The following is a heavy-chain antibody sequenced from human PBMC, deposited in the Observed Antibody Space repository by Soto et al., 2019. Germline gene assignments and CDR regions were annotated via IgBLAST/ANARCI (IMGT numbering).Heavy chain of an antibody. CDR1: GGSFGNSA. Sequence: SVKVSCKASGGSFGNSAINWVRQTPGQGLEWLGGFIPVYRTLNYAQKFQGRVTITADESTGTAYMTLSSLASDDTAVHYCATGVIWIGYFTVDSWGQGTRVTVSS. J-gene: IGHJ4*02. CDR2: FIPVYRTL. CDR3: ATGVIWIGYFTVDS. V-gene: IGHV1-69*13. D-gene: IGHD3-3*01.